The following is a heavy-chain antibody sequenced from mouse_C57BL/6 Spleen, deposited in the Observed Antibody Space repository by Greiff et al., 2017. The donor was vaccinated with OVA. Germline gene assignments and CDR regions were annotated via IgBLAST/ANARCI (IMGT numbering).Heavy chain of an antibody. CDR2: IDPSDSYT. Sequence: QVQLQQPGAELVRPGTSMKLSCKASGYTFTSYWMHWVKQRPGQGLEWIGVIDPSDSYTNYNQKFKGKATLTVDTSSSTAYMQLSSLTSEDSAVYYCARGQGDFDYWGQGTTLTVSS. J-gene: IGHJ2*01. V-gene: IGHV1-59*01. CDR1: GYTFTSYW. CDR3: ARGQGDFDY.